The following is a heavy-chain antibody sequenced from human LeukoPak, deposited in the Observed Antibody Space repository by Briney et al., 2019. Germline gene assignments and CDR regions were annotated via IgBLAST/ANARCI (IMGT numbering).Heavy chain of an antibody. CDR1: GFTFSSYG. Sequence: GGSLRLSCAASGFTFSSYGMHWVRQAPGKGLEWVAVIWYDGSNKYYADSVKGRFTISRDNSKNTLYLQMNSLRAEDTAVYYCAKDWDIVVVVAAFDYWGQGTLVTVSS. CDR2: IWYDGSNK. CDR3: AKDWDIVVVVAAFDY. J-gene: IGHJ4*02. V-gene: IGHV3-33*06. D-gene: IGHD2-15*01.